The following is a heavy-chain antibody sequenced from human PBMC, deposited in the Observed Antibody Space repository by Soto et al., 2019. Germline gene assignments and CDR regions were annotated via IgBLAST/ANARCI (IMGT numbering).Heavy chain of an antibody. Sequence: EVQLLESGGGLVQPGGSLRLSCAASGFTFSSYAMSWVRQAPGKGLEWVSAISGSGGSTYYADSVKGRFTISRDNSKNTQYLQMNSLRAEDTAVYYCAKGVKRTGTGDYFDYWGQGTLVTVSS. CDR1: GFTFSSYA. V-gene: IGHV3-23*01. J-gene: IGHJ4*02. D-gene: IGHD1-1*01. CDR2: ISGSGGST. CDR3: AKGVKRTGTGDYFDY.